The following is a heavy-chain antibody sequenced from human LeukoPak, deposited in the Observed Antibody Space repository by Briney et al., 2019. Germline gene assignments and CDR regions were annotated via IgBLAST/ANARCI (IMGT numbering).Heavy chain of an antibody. CDR2: ISGSGGSA. CDR1: GFTFSSFG. D-gene: IGHD6-13*01. V-gene: IGHV3-23*01. CDR3: AKGPRVAAAGTGH. J-gene: IGHJ4*02. Sequence: GGSLSLSCAASGFTFSSFGMNWVRQAPGKGLEWVSVISGSGGSAYYADSVKGRFTVSRDNSRNTVFLHMNNLRVEDTALYYCAKGPRVAAAGTGHWGPGTLVTVSS.